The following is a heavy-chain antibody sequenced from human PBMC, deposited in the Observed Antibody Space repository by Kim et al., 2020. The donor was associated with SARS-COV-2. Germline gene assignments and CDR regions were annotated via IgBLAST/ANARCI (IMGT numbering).Heavy chain of an antibody. J-gene: IGHJ4*02. D-gene: IGHD2-8*01. CDR2: GGT. CDR3: ARGQWGDY. V-gene: IGHV4-34*01. Sequence: GGTRSHPSLKSRVTMSIDTSKNQFSLNLNSVTAADTAVYYCARGQWGDYWGQGTLVTVSS.